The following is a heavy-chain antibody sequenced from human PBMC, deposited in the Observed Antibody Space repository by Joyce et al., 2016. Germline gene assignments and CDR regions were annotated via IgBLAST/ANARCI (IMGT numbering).Heavy chain of an antibody. V-gene: IGHV3-30*03. CDR3: AGGILTGYFDY. CDR2: ISYDGSNK. Sequence: QGQLVESGGGVVQLGGSLGFSCAASGFTFSNYGMHWVRQGPGKGLEWVAVISYDGSNKHYGDSVKGRFTISRDNSKNTLYLQMNSLRTEDTAVYFCAGGILTGYFDYWGQGTLVSVSS. CDR1: GFTFSNYG. D-gene: IGHD3-9*01. J-gene: IGHJ4*02.